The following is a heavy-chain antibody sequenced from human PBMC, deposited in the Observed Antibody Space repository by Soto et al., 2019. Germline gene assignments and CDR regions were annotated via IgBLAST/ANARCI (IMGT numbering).Heavy chain of an antibody. CDR1: GRPISSGGYY. V-gene: IGHV4-31*03. CDR2: IYYSGST. J-gene: IGHJ6*02. Sequence: PPDTLSLTSTVSGRPISSGGYYWSWIRQHPGKGLEWIGYIYYSGSTYYNPSPKRRATTPVDTSNNQVTLKPSYVTGADKAVKNCARDRVVVAATPYYYYGMDVWGQGTTVTVSS. D-gene: IGHD2-15*01. CDR3: ARDRVVVAATPYYYYGMDV.